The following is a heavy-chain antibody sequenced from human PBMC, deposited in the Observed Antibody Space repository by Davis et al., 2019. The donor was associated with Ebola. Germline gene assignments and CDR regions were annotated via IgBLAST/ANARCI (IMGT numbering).Heavy chain of an antibody. D-gene: IGHD6-25*01. CDR2: INPHNGNT. CDR3: ARGGLGSGLHMLRYFRH. V-gene: IGHV1-18*04. CDR1: GYTFTNYG. J-gene: IGHJ1*01. Sequence: AASVKVSCKASGYTFTNYGITWVRQAPGQGLEWMGWINPHNGNTNYAQNVQGRVIMTSDTATTTAYMEVGSLRSDDTAVYYCARGGLGSGLHMLRYFRHWGQGTLVTVSS.